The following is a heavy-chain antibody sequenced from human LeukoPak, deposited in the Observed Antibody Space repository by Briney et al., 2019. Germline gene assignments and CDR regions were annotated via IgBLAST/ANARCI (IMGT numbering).Heavy chain of an antibody. Sequence: PSETLSLTCTVPGGSLSSYYWSWIRQPPGKGLEGMGYIYYSGSTNYNPSLQSRVTISVDTSKHQFSLKLRSVTAADTAVYYCARVTGYRIEDYFVYWGQGTLVTVSS. CDR1: GGSLSSYY. D-gene: IGHD6-13*01. CDR2: IYYSGST. CDR3: ARVTGYRIEDYFVY. V-gene: IGHV4-59*01. J-gene: IGHJ4*02.